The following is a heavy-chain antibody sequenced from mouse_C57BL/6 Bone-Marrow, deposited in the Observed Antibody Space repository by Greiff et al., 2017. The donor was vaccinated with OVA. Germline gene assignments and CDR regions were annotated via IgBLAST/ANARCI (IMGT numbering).Heavy chain of an antibody. V-gene: IGHV1-69*01. Sequence: QVQLKQSGAELVMPGASVKLSCKASGYTFTSYWMHWVKQRPGQGLEWIGEIDPSDSYTNYNQKFKGKSTLTVDKSSSTAYMQLSSLTSDDSAVYYCASVYYYGSSYWYFDVWGTGTTVTVSS. D-gene: IGHD1-1*01. CDR3: ASVYYYGSSYWYFDV. J-gene: IGHJ1*03. CDR2: IDPSDSYT. CDR1: GYTFTSYW.